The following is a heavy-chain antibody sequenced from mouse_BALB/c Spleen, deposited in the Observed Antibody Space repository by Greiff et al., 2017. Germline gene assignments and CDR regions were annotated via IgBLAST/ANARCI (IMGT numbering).Heavy chain of an antibody. D-gene: IGHD1-2*01. J-gene: IGHJ2*01. Sequence: EVMLVESGPGLVKPSQSLSLTCTVTGYSITSDYAWNWIRQFPGNKLEWMGYISYSGSTSYNPSLKSRISITRDTSKNQFFLQLNSVTTEDTATYYCAKSITTGYFDYWGQGTTLTVSS. V-gene: IGHV3-2*02. CDR1: GYSITSDYA. CDR3: AKSITTGYFDY. CDR2: ISYSGST.